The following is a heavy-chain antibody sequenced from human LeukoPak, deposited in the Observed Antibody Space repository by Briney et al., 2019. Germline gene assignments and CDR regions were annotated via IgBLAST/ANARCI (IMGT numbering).Heavy chain of an antibody. J-gene: IGHJ5*02. D-gene: IGHD1-26*01. CDR1: GYTFTGYY. CDR2: INPKSGGT. CDR3: ARGEWEVPTTS. V-gene: IGHV1-2*02. Sequence: GASVKVSCKASGYTFTGYYMHWVRQAPGQGLEWMGWINPKSGGTRYAQKFQGRVTMTRDTSVTTAYMQMSGLRSDDTAVYYCARGEWEVPTTSWGQGTLVTVSS.